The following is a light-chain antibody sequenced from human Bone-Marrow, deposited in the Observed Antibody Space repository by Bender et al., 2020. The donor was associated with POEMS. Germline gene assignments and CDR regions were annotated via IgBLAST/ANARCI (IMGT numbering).Light chain of an antibody. J-gene: IGLJ1*01. V-gene: IGLV1-44*01. CDR1: SSNIGAHA. CDR2: SSH. Sequence: QSVLTQPPSASGTPGQRVTISCSGGSSNIGAHAVNWYQHLPGTAPKLLIYSSHRRPSEVPDRFSGSKSGTSASLAITGLQAEDEADYYCQSKDSSLSPYVFGAGTKVTVL. CDR3: QSKDSSLSPYV.